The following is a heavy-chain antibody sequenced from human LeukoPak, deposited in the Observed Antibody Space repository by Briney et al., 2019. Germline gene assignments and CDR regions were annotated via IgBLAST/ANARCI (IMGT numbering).Heavy chain of an antibody. D-gene: IGHD5-12*01. Sequence: PGGSLRLSCAASGFTFSSYAMSWVRQAPGKGLEWVSAISGSGGSTYYADSVKGRFTISRDNSKNTLYLQMNSLRAEDTAVYYCAQARTQYSGYDLYGSFYFDYWGQGTLVTVSS. CDR1: GFTFSSYA. J-gene: IGHJ4*02. CDR3: AQARTQYSGYDLYGSFYFDY. CDR2: ISGSGGST. V-gene: IGHV3-23*01.